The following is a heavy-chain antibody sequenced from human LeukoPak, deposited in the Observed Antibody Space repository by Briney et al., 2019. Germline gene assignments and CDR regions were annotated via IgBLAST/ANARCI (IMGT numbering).Heavy chain of an antibody. CDR3: ARVISIFGDIDY. D-gene: IGHD3-3*01. V-gene: IGHV3-11*06. CDR2: ISSSSSYT. J-gene: IGHJ4*02. Sequence: PGGSLILSCAASGFTFSDYYMSWIRQAPGKGLEWVSYISSSSSYTNYADSVKGRFTISRDNAKNSLYLQMNSLRAEDTAVYYCARVISIFGDIDYWGQGTLVTVSS. CDR1: GFTFSDYY.